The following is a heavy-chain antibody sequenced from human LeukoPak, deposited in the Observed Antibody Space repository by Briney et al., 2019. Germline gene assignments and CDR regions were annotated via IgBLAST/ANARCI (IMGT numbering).Heavy chain of an antibody. D-gene: IGHD4/OR15-4a*01. V-gene: IGHV3-21*01. CDR2: ISSSSSYI. Sequence: PGGSLRVSCAASGFTFSSYSMNWVRQAPGKGLEWVSSISSSSSYIYYGDSVKGRFTISRDNAKNSLYLQMNSLRAEDTAVYYCARVPRVRDYYYYYYMDVWGKGTTVTISS. CDR1: GFTFSSYS. J-gene: IGHJ6*03. CDR3: ARVPRVRDYYYYYYMDV.